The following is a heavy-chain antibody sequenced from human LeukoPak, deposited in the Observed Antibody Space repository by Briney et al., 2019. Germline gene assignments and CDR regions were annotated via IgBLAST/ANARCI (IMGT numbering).Heavy chain of an antibody. J-gene: IGHJ4*02. D-gene: IGHD6-19*01. CDR2: IRKRHNSYTT. CDR1: GFTFSDHF. Sequence: GGSLRLSCAASGFTFSDHFMDWVRQAPGKGLEWVGRIRKRHNSYTTEYAASVQGRFAISRDDSKNSLYLQMNSLKTEDTAVYYCARVSTTVAGSDYLDYWGQGTQVTISS. V-gene: IGHV3-72*01. CDR3: ARVSTTVAGSDYLDY.